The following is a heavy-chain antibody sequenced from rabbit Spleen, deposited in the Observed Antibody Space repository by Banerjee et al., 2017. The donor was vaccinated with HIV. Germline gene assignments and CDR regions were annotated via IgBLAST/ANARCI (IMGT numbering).Heavy chain of an antibody. J-gene: IGHJ6*01. CDR3: ARDTSTSFSSYGMDL. CDR1: GFSFSSSDY. D-gene: IGHD1-1*01. Sequence: QEQLVESGGDLVKPGASLTLTCTASGFSFSSSDYMCWVRQAPGKGLEWISCIAGSSGTTYYANWVNGRFTISSHNAQNTLYLQVKSLTAADTATYFCARDTSTSFSSYGMDLWGPGTLVTVS. CDR2: IAGSSGTT. V-gene: IGHV1S45*01.